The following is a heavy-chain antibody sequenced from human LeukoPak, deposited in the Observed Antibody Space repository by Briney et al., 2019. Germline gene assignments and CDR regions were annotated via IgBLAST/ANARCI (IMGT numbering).Heavy chain of an antibody. CDR1: GFTFSSYA. V-gene: IGHV3-30*04. CDR2: ISYDGSNK. Sequence: GGSLRLSCAASGFTFSSYAMHWVRQAPGKGLEWVAVISYDGSNKYYADSVKGRFTISRDNSKNTLYLQMNSLRAEDTAVYYCARAGGGNWGQGTLVTVSP. CDR3: ARAGGGN. J-gene: IGHJ4*02. D-gene: IGHD3-10*01.